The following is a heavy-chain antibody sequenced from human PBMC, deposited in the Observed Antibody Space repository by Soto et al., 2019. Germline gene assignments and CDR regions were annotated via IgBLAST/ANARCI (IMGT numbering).Heavy chain of an antibody. Sequence: ASVKGACKASGCTCTSYAVHGVRQAPGQRLEWMGWINAGNGNTKYSQKFQGRVTITRDTSASTAYMELSSLRSGDTAVYYCAFDYGDYDLLGGMDVWGQGTTVTVSS. D-gene: IGHD4-17*01. CDR1: GCTCTSYA. V-gene: IGHV1-3*01. J-gene: IGHJ6*02. CDR2: INAGNGNT. CDR3: AFDYGDYDLLGGMDV.